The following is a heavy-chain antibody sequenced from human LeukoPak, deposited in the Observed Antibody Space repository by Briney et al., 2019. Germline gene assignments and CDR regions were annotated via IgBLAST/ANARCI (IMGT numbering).Heavy chain of an antibody. CDR2: INHSGST. J-gene: IGHJ5*02. CDR1: GDSISSNGYY. Sequence: PSQTLSLTCTVSGDSISSNGYYWSWIRQPPGKGLEWIGEINHSGSTNYNPSLKSRVTISVDTSKNQFSLKLSSVTAADTAVYYCARGHRGFRLLPHNWFDPWGQGTLVTVSS. CDR3: ARGHRGFRLLPHNWFDP. V-gene: IGHV4-34*01. D-gene: IGHD3-22*01.